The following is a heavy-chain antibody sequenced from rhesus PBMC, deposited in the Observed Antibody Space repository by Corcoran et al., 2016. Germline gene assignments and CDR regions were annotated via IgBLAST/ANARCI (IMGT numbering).Heavy chain of an antibody. CDR1: GASISSNY. CDR3: ARGHNRFDV. J-gene: IGHJ5-1*01. CDR2: ISGNTGSP. Sequence: QLQLQESGPGLVKPSETLSLTCAVSGASISSNYWSWIRQPPGKGLEWIGRISGNTGSPNHNPALKSRVTISTDTSKNQSSLKVSSVTAADTAVFYCARGHNRFDVWGPGVLVTVSS. V-gene: IGHV4-173*01.